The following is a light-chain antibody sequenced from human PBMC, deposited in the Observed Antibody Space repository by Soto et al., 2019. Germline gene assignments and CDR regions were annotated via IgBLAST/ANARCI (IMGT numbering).Light chain of an antibody. CDR3: QQSYSTPLT. J-gene: IGKJ2*01. CDR2: DAS. Sequence: DIQMTQSPSSLSASVGDRVTITCRASQSISSYLNWYLQKPGKAPKLLIYDASSLQSGVPSRFRGSGSATDFTLTITSLQPEDFATYYCQQSYSTPLTCGQGTKLEIK. V-gene: IGKV1-39*01. CDR1: QSISSY.